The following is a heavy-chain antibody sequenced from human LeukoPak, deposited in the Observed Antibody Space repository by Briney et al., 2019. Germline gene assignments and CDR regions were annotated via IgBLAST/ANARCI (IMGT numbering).Heavy chain of an antibody. CDR1: GFTVSSNY. Sequence: GGSLRLSCAASGFTVSSNYMSWVRQAPGKGLEWVSRINSDGINTSYADSVKGRFTISRDNAKNTLNLQMNSLRAEDTAVYYCARVLHKRNYDSSTYYGYWGQGTLVTVSS. J-gene: IGHJ4*02. D-gene: IGHD3-22*01. CDR3: ARVLHKRNYDSSTYYGY. V-gene: IGHV3-74*01. CDR2: INSDGINT.